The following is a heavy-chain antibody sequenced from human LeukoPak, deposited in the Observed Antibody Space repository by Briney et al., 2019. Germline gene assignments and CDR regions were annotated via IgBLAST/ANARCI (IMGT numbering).Heavy chain of an antibody. CDR2: INPNSGGT. V-gene: IGHV1-2*02. D-gene: IGHD3-16*02. CDR3: AREYDYVWGSYRYVARGFDY. Sequence: ASVKVSCKASGYTFTGYYMHWVRQAPGQGLEWMGWINPNSGGTNYAQKFQGRVTMTRDMSISTAYMELSRLRSDDTAVYYCAREYDYVWGSYRYVARGFDYWGQGTLVTVSS. J-gene: IGHJ4*02. CDR1: GYTFTGYY.